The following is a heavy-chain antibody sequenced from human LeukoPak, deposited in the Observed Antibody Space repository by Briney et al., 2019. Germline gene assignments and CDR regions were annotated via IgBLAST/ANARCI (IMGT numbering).Heavy chain of an antibody. CDR1: GGFISSYY. CDR3: ARVHGSGSQLGAYYFDY. CDR2: IYYSGST. Sequence: PSETLSLTCTVSGGFISSYYWSWIRQPPGKGLEWIGYIYYSGSTNYNPSLKSRVTISVDTSKNQFSLKLSSVTAADTAVYYCARVHGSGSQLGAYYFDYWGQGTLVSVSS. J-gene: IGHJ4*02. V-gene: IGHV4-59*01. D-gene: IGHD3-10*01.